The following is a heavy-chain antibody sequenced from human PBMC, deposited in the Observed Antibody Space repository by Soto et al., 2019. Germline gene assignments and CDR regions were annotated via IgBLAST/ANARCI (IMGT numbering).Heavy chain of an antibody. CDR1: GGTFSNYA. CDR3: ARRFIQGNGGNHDSFDI. CDR2: VIPIFGTT. J-gene: IGHJ3*02. V-gene: IGHV1-69*01. Sequence: QVQLVQSGAEVKKPGSSVKVSCKASGGTFSNYAVSWVRQAPGQGLEWVGEVIPIFGTTPYAQKFQGRVTITAGESTNTAYMELSSLRSEDTAVYYCARRFIQGNGGNHDSFDIWGQGTMVTVSS. D-gene: IGHD2-15*01.